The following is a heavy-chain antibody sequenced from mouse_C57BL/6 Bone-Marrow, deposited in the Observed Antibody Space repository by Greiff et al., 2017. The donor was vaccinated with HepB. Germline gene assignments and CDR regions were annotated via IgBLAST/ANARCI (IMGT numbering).Heavy chain of an antibody. Sequence: QVQLQQSDAELVKPGASVKISCKASGYAFSSYWMNWVKQRPGKGLEWIGQIYPGDGDTNYNGKFKGKATLTADKSSSTAYMQLSSLTSEDSAVYFCARSGFYYGNYVGYFDVWGTGTTVTVSS. J-gene: IGHJ1*03. CDR1: GYAFSSYW. V-gene: IGHV1-80*01. D-gene: IGHD2-1*01. CDR2: IYPGDGDT. CDR3: ARSGFYYGNYVGYFDV.